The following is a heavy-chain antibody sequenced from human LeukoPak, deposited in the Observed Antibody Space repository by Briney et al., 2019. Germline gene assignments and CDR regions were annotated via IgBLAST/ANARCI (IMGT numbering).Heavy chain of an antibody. V-gene: IGHV3-23*01. CDR2: ISGSGGST. D-gene: IGHD6-19*01. CDR1: GFTFSSYA. Sequence: GGSLRLSCAASGFTFSSYAMSCVRQAPGKGLEWVSAISGSGGSTYYADSVKGRFTISRDNSKNTLYLQMNSLRAEDTGVYYCAKAGWETSDDYWGQGTLVTVSS. CDR3: AKAGWETSDDY. J-gene: IGHJ4*02.